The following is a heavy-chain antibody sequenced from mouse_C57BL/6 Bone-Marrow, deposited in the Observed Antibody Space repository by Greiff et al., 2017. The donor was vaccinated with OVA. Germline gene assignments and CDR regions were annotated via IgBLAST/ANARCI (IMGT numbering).Heavy chain of an antibody. CDR1: GYTFTDYY. CDR3: AGGKGEAMDY. J-gene: IGHJ4*01. V-gene: IGHV1-26*01. Sequence: VQLQQSGPELVKPGASVKISCKASGYTFTDYYMNWVKQSHGQSLEWIGDINPNNGGTSYNQKFKGKATLTVDKSSSTAYMERRSLASEDSAVYYCAGGKGEAMDYWGQGTSVTVSA. D-gene: IGHD2-1*01. CDR2: INPNNGGT.